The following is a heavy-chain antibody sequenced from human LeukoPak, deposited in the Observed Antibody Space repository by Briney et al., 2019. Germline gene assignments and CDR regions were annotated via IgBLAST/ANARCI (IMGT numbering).Heavy chain of an antibody. CDR1: GYTFTGYH. CDR2: INPNSGDT. Sequence: ASEKVSCKASGYTFTGYHMHWVRRAPGQGLEWMGRINPNSGDTNYAQKFQGRVTMTRDTSISTAYMELSRLRSDDTAVYYCARDYCSSTSCLLDYWGQGTLVTVSS. V-gene: IGHV1-2*06. J-gene: IGHJ4*02. D-gene: IGHD2-2*01. CDR3: ARDYCSSTSCLLDY.